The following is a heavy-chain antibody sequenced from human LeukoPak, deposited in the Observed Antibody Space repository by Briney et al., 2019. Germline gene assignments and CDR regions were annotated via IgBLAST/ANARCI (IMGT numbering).Heavy chain of an antibody. CDR2: IKTDGSEK. J-gene: IGHJ1*01. V-gene: IGHV3-7*01. Sequence: GGSLRLSCGGSGFTFSNYWMGWVRQAPGKGVQWVSNIKTDGSEKYYVDSVKGRFTLSRDNAKNSLYLQMNSLRAEDTAVYYCATYSSLNRREFQYWGQGTLLTVSS. CDR1: GFTFSNYW. D-gene: IGHD3-22*01. CDR3: ATYSSLNRREFQY.